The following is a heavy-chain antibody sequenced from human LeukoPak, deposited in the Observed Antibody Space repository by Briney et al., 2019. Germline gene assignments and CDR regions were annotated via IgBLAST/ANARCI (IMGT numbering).Heavy chain of an antibody. CDR3: AKGSSSAYLFDC. CDR2: ISSSSSTI. V-gene: IGHV3-48*01. D-gene: IGHD3-22*01. CDR1: GFTFSSYS. Sequence: GGSLRLSCAASGFTFSSYSMNWVRQAPGKGLEWVSYISSSSSTIYYADSVKGRFTISRDNSKNTLYLQMNSLRAEDTAVYYCAKGSSSAYLFDCWGQGALVTVSS. J-gene: IGHJ4*02.